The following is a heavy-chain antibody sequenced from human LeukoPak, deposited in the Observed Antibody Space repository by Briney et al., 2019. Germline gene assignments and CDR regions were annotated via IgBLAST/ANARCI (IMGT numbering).Heavy chain of an antibody. Sequence: GGSLRLSCAASGFTFSTYAMSWVRQAPGKGLEWVSLISDGGGDTYYADSVKGRFTISRDNSKTTLYLQMNSLRADDSAVYYCAKPNWNYISDYFDYWGQGTLVTVSS. CDR2: ISDGGGDT. CDR1: GFTFSTYA. J-gene: IGHJ4*02. D-gene: IGHD1-7*01. V-gene: IGHV3-23*01. CDR3: AKPNWNYISDYFDY.